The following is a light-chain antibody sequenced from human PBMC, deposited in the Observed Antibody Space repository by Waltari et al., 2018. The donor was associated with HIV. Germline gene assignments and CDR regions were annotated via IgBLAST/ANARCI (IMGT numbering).Light chain of an antibody. V-gene: IGLV1-47*01. CDR1: GPNLGSNY. J-gene: IGLJ7*01. Sequence: QSVLTQPPSASGPHGQSVTISCSGSGPNLGSNYVYWYQQVPGTAPKLLIFRDRQRPSGVPDRFSASKSGTSASLAISGLRSEDEAHYYCATWDDRENGHGIFGGGTQLTVL. CDR2: RDR. CDR3: ATWDDRENGHGI.